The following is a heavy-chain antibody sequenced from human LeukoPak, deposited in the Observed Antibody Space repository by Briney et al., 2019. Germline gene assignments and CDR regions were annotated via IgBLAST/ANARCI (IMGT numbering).Heavy chain of an antibody. CDR2: ISGSGGST. CDR1: GFTFSSYA. Sequence: GGSLRLSCAASGFTFSSYAMSWVRQAPRKGLEWVSAISGSGGSTYYADSVKGRFTISRDNSKNTLCLQMNSLRAEDTAVYYCAKVMTRTMVRGVPPSDYWGQGTLVTVSS. D-gene: IGHD3-10*01. CDR3: AKVMTRTMVRGVPPSDY. V-gene: IGHV3-23*01. J-gene: IGHJ4*02.